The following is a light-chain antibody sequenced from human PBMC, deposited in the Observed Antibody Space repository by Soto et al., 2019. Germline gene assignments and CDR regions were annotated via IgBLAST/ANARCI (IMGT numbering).Light chain of an antibody. CDR1: QSLLHSNGYNY. CDR3: MQALQTPST. CDR2: LGS. J-gene: IGKJ2*01. V-gene: IGKV2-28*01. Sequence: DIVMTQSPLSLPVTPGEPASISCRSSQSLLHSNGYNYLDWYLQKPGQSPQLLIYLGSNRASGVPDRFSGSGPGTEFTLKISRVEAEDVGVYYCMQALQTPSTFGQGTKLEIK.